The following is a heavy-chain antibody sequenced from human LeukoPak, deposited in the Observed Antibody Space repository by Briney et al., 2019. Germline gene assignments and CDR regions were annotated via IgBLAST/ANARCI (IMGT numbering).Heavy chain of an antibody. J-gene: IGHJ4*02. D-gene: IGHD3-22*01. CDR1: GGSISSSSYY. V-gene: IGHV4-39*07. Sequence: RPSETLSLTCTVSGGSISSSSYYWGWIRQPPGKGLEWIGSIYYSGSTYYNPSLKSRVTISVDTSRNQFSLKLSSVTAADTAVYYCARVVFTMIVVVFHQDYFDYWGQGTLVTVSS. CDR3: ARVVFTMIVVVFHQDYFDY. CDR2: IYYSGST.